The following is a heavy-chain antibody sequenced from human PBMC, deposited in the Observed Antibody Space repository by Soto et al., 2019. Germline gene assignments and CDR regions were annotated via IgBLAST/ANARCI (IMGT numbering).Heavy chain of an antibody. D-gene: IGHD1-7*01. J-gene: IGHJ6*02. Sequence: PGGSLRLSCAASGFTFSSYAMSWVRQAPGKGLEWVSAISGSGGSTYYADSVKGRFTISRDNSKNTLYLQMNSLRAEDTAVYYCATHPNWNYVDYYYGMDVWGQGTTVTVSS. CDR2: ISGSGGST. CDR3: ATHPNWNYVDYYYGMDV. CDR1: GFTFSSYA. V-gene: IGHV3-23*01.